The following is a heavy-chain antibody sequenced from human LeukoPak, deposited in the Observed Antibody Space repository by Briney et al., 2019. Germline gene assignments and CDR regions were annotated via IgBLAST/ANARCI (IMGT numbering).Heavy chain of an antibody. V-gene: IGHV3-64*01. CDR3: ARDRPPDY. CDR1: GFTFSSYD. J-gene: IGHJ4*02. Sequence: GGSLRLSCAASGFTFSSYDMHWVRQAPGKGLGYVSAISSNGGSTYYANSVKGRFTISRDNSNNTLYLQMGSLRAEDMAVYYCARDRPPDYRGQGILVTVSS. CDR2: ISSNGGST.